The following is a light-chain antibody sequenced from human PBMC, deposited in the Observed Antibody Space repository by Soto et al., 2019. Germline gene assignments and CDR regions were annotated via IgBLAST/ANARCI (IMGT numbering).Light chain of an antibody. Sequence: EIVLTHSPATLSLSPGERATLSCRASQSVSSYLAWYRQKPGQAPRLLIFDAFNRATGIPARFSGSGSETDFTLTISSLEPEDFAVYYCQQRSNWTWTFGQGTKLEIK. J-gene: IGKJ2*02. CDR1: QSVSSY. CDR3: QQRSNWTWT. CDR2: DAF. V-gene: IGKV3-11*01.